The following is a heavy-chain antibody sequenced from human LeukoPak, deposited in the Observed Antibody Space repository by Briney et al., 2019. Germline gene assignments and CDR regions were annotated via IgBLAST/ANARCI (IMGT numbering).Heavy chain of an antibody. CDR2: INPNSGGT. V-gene: IGHV1-2*02. Sequence: ASVKVSCKASGYTFTGYYMHWVRQAPGQGLEWMGWINPNSGGTNYAQKFQGRVTMTRDTSISTAYMELSRLRSDDTAVYYCARLRGYSYGYEEGYYFDYWGQGTLVTVSS. CDR1: GYTFTGYY. J-gene: IGHJ4*02. CDR3: ARLRGYSYGYEEGYYFDY. D-gene: IGHD5-18*01.